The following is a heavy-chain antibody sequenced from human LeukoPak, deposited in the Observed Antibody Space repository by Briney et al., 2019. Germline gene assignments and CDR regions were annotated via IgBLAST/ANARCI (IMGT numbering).Heavy chain of an antibody. CDR3: ATARNFRFEY. CDR2: MNGEGTTI. CDR1: GLTFRTTW. J-gene: IGHJ4*02. D-gene: IGHD1-7*01. V-gene: IGHV3-74*01. Sequence: GGSLRLSCATSGLTFRTTWMHWVRQAPGRGLMWVSRMNGEGTTIDYADSVKGRFTVSRDYAKNTLFLQMNNLRTEDTALYFCATARNFRFEYWGQGSLVIVSA.